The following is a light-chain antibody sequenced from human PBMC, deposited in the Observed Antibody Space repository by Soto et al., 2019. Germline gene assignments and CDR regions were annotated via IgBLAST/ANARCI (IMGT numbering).Light chain of an antibody. CDR1: HNIGPW. CDR2: KAS. CDR3: QQYSTYSRT. V-gene: IGKV1-5*03. Sequence: IEMTQSHSTLSASVGDRVTITCRASHNIGPWLAWYQQKPGKAPKVLIYKASILAGGLPSRFSGSGSGTEFTFTISSLQLDHLATYYCQQYSTYSRTFGQGTKVEIK. J-gene: IGKJ1*01.